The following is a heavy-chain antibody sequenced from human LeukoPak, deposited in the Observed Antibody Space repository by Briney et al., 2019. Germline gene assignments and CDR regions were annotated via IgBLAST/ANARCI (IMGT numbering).Heavy chain of an antibody. CDR1: GESFSGHY. Sequence: SETLSLTCAVYGESFSGHYWTWIRQPPGKGLEWIGEIIQSGRTTSNPSLNNRVTISVDTSKNQFSLKLTSVTAADTAVYYCARPRYGSGSLDSWGQGTLVTVSS. CDR2: IIQSGRT. CDR3: ARPRYGSGSLDS. D-gene: IGHD3-10*01. J-gene: IGHJ4*02. V-gene: IGHV4-34*12.